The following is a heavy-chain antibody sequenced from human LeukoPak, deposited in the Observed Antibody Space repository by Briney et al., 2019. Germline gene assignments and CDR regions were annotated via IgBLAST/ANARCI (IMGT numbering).Heavy chain of an antibody. CDR1: GGTFSSYA. Sequence: ASVKVSCKASGGTFSSYAISWVRQAPGQGLEWMGWINTNTGNPTYAQGFTGRFVFSLDTSVSTAYLQISSLKAEDTAVYYCARVTGSGSYYFDYWGQGTLVTVSS. J-gene: IGHJ4*02. D-gene: IGHD3-10*01. CDR3: ARVTGSGSYYFDY. CDR2: INTNTGNP. V-gene: IGHV7-4-1*02.